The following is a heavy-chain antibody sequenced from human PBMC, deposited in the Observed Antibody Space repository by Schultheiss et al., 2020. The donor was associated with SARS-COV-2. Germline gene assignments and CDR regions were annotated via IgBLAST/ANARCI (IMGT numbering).Heavy chain of an antibody. J-gene: IGHJ4*02. CDR3: AREGGALRLIDF. D-gene: IGHD3-16*01. CDR2: ISSSSSSI. V-gene: IGHV3-21*01. CDR1: GFTFSSYD. Sequence: GGSLRLSCAASGFTFSSYDMHWVRQATGKGLEWVSSISSSSSSIYYADSVKGRFTISRHNSKNTLYLQMNSLRAEDTAVYFCAREGGALRLIDFWGQGTLVTVSS.